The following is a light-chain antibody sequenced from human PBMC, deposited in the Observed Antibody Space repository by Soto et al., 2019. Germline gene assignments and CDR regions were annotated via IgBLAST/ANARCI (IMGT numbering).Light chain of an antibody. V-gene: IGLV2-11*01. Sequence: QSVLTQPRSVSGSPGQSVALSCTGTSSDVGAYNYVSWYQQHPGKAPKLMIYDVSERPSGVPDRFSGSKSGNTASLTISGLQAEDEADYYCCSYAVSYVVFGGGTKLTVL. CDR2: DVS. J-gene: IGLJ2*01. CDR1: SSDVGAYNY. CDR3: CSYAVSYVV.